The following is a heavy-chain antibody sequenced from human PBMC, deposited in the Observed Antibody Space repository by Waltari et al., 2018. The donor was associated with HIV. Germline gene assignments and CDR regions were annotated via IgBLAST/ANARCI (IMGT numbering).Heavy chain of an antibody. CDR3: VRVAGSIDY. J-gene: IGHJ4*02. CDR2: INLNSGNR. V-gene: IGHV1-8*01. Sequence: QVSLVQSGAEVKKPGASVKVSCKASGYPFTLYDINWVRQATGQGLDWMGWINLNSGNRGYAQKFQGRVTLTKDSTITTAFMELSDRRSDDTAIDYCVRVAGSIDYWGQGTLVTVSS. CDR1: GYPFTLYD.